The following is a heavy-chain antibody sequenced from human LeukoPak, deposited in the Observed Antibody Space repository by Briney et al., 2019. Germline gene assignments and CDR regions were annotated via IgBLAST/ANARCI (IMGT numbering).Heavy chain of an antibody. J-gene: IGHJ3*02. V-gene: IGHV4-31*03. CDR2: IYHSGST. CDR3: AREARGMATNAHDAFDI. D-gene: IGHD5-24*01. CDR1: GGSITSGDYH. Sequence: SETLSLTCTVSGGSITSGDYHWSWIRQYPGKGLEWIGYIYHSGSTYYNSSLKSRLTISVDTSKNQFSLKLASLTAADTAVYYCAREARGMATNAHDAFDIWGQGTMVTVSS.